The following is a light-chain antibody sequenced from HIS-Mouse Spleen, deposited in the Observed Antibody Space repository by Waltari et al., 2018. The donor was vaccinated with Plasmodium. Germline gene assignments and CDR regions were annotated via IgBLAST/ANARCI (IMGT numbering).Light chain of an antibody. CDR3: QAWDSSTVV. V-gene: IGLV3-1*01. CDR2: QDR. CDR1: NLGDKY. J-gene: IGLJ2*01. Sequence: SYELTQPPSVSVSPGQSASIPCSGDNLGDKYACWYQQKPGQSPGLFIDQDRKRPSGIPERFSGSNSGNTATLTISGTQAMDEADYYCQAWDSSTVVFGGGTKLTVL.